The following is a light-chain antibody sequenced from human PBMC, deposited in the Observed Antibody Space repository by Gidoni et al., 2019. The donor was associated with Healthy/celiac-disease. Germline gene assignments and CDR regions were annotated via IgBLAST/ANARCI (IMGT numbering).Light chain of an antibody. V-gene: IGLV1-40*01. Sequence: QSVLTQPPSVSGAPGQGVTISCTGSSSNIGAGYDVHWYQQLPGTAPKLLIYGNSNRPSGVPDRFSGSKSGTSASLAITGLQAEDEADYYCQSYDSSPHWVFGGGTKLTVL. CDR1: SSNIGAGYD. CDR3: QSYDSSPHWV. CDR2: GNS. J-gene: IGLJ3*02.